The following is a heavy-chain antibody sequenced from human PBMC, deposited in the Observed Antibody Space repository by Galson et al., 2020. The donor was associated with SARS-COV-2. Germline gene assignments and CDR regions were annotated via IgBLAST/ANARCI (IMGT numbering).Heavy chain of an antibody. CDR2: IRSKAYGGTT. Sequence: GGSLRLSCRGSGFIFGDYAMGWFRQAPGKGLEWVGFIRSKAYGGTTQYAASVKGKFTISRDDSKSVAYLQMNSLKTEDTAVYYCSTLAGAYTIDFDYWGQGTLVTVSS. CDR3: STLAGAYTIDFDY. V-gene: IGHV3-49*03. D-gene: IGHD3-3*01. J-gene: IGHJ4*02. CDR1: GFIFGDYA.